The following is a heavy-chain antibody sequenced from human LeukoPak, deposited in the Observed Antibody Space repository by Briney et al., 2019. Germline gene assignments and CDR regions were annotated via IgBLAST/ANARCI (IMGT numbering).Heavy chain of an antibody. V-gene: IGHV1-8*03. J-gene: IGHJ3*02. CDR2: MNPNSGNT. D-gene: IGHD3-10*01. CDR3: ARGDVLLWFGELWDDAFDI. CDR1: GYTFTSYD. Sequence: GASVKVSCKASGYTFTSYDINWVRQATGQWLEWMGWMNPNSGNTGYAQKFQGRVTITRNTSISTAYMELSSLRSEDTAVYYCARGDVLLWFGELWDDAFDIWGQGTMVTVSS.